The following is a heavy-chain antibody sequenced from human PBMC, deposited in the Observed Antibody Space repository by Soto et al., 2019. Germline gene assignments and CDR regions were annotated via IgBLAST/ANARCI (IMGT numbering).Heavy chain of an antibody. D-gene: IGHD5-12*01. CDR1: GFSVTANS. CDR2: IYSGGST. CDR3: HGYGY. J-gene: IGHJ4*02. V-gene: IGHV3-53*01. Sequence: EVQVVESGGGLIQPGGSLRLSCEVSGFSVTANSMSWVRQAPGKGLEWVSGIYSGGSTYYIDSVKGRFSISRDISKNTLYLQMNSLRDEDTAVYYCHGYGYWGQGTLVTVSS.